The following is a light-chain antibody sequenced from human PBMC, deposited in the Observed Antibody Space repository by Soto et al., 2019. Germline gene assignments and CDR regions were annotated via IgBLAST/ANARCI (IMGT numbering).Light chain of an antibody. CDR2: RNN. Sequence: QSVLTQPPSASGTPGQRVTISCSGSSSNIGSNTVNWYQQLPGKAPKLLISRNNQRPSGVPDRFSGSTSGTSASLAISGLQSEDEADYYCAAWDDSLTGYVFGTGTKVTVL. CDR3: AAWDDSLTGYV. J-gene: IGLJ1*01. V-gene: IGLV1-44*01. CDR1: SSNIGSNT.